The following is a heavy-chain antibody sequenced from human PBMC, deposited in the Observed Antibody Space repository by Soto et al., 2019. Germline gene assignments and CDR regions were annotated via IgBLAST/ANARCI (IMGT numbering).Heavy chain of an antibody. CDR1: GHTFTSYD. D-gene: IGHD3-3*01. V-gene: IGHV1-8*01. CDR2: MNPNSGNT. CDR3: ARGSGFLEWLSTRWFDP. J-gene: IGHJ5*02. Sequence: GASVKVSCKASGHTFTSYDINWVRQATGQGLEWMGWMNPNSGNTGYAQKFQGRVTMTRNTSISTAYMELSSLRSEDTAVYYCARGSGFLEWLSTRWFDPWGQGTLVIVSS.